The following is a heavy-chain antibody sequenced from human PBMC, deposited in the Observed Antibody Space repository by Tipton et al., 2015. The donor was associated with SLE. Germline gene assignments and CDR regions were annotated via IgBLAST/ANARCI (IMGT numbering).Heavy chain of an antibody. CDR3: ARQGQQLGPSWFDP. J-gene: IGHJ5*02. CDR1: GGYLSSYY. D-gene: IGHD5-24*01. Sequence: LRLSCTVSGGYLSSYYWSWIRQSPGKGLEWIGNIYTSGSTNYNSSLKSRVTISVDTSKNQFSLKLSSVTAADTAVYYCARQGQQLGPSWFDPWGQGTLVTVSS. V-gene: IGHV4-4*09. CDR2: IYTSGST.